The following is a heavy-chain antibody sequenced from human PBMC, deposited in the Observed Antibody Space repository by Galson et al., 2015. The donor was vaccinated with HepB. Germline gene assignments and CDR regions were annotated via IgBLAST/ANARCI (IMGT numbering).Heavy chain of an antibody. D-gene: IGHD3-22*01. V-gene: IGHV2-70*04. Sequence: PALVKPTQTLTLTCTFSGFSLSTSGMRVSWIRQPPGKALEWLARIDWDDDKFYSTSLKTRLTISKDTSKNQVVLTMTNMDPVDTATYYCARIRPEYYYDPYYFDYWGQGTLVTVSS. CDR2: IDWDDDK. J-gene: IGHJ4*02. CDR1: GFSLSTSGMR. CDR3: ARIRPEYYYDPYYFDY.